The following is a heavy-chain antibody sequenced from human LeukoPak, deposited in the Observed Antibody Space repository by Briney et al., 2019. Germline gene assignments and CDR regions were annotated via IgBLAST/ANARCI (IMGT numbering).Heavy chain of an antibody. D-gene: IGHD2-15*01. CDR3: ARSCSGGSCYGNYYHGMDV. J-gene: IGHJ6*02. CDR1: GFTFSTND. V-gene: IGHV3-23*01. Sequence: GGSLRLSCAASGFTFSTNDMSWVRQAPGKGLEWVSAISTLDGSTYYADSVKGRFTISRDNSKNTLYLQMNSLRAEDTAIYYCARSCSGGSCYGNYYHGMDVWGQGTTVTVSS. CDR2: ISTLDGST.